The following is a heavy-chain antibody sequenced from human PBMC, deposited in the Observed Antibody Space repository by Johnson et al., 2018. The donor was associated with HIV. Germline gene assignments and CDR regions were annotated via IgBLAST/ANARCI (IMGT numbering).Heavy chain of an antibody. J-gene: IGHJ3*02. Sequence: QVQLVESGGGLIQPGGSLRLSCAASGFTVSSNYMSWVRQAPGKGLEWVSYISSSGSTIYYADSVKGRFTISRDNAKNSLYLQMKSLRDEDTAVYYCVSTGMQLWFGTDAFDIWGQGTMVTVSS. CDR1: GFTVSSNY. D-gene: IGHD5-18*01. CDR2: ISSSGSTI. V-gene: IGHV3-11*04. CDR3: VSTGMQLWFGTDAFDI.